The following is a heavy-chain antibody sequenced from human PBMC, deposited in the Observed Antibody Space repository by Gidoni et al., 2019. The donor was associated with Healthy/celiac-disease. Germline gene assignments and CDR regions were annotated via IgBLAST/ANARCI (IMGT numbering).Heavy chain of an antibody. J-gene: IGHJ6*02. Sequence: QVQLVQSGAEVTKPGSSVKVSCKASGGTFSSYAISWVRPAPGQGLEWMGGIIPIFGKANYAQKFQGRVTITADESTSTAYMELSSLRSEDTAVYYCASAPGIGPRVFGVVTPNINYYYGMDVWGQGTTVTVSS. CDR1: GGTFSSYA. CDR3: ASAPGIGPRVFGVVTPNINYYYGMDV. D-gene: IGHD3-3*01. CDR2: IIPIFGKA. V-gene: IGHV1-69*01.